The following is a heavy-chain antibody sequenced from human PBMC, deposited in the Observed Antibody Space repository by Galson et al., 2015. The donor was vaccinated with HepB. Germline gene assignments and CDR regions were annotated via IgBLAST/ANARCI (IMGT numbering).Heavy chain of an antibody. CDR2: INPSGGST. D-gene: IGHD3-9*01. CDR3: ARDLGDDILTD. J-gene: IGHJ4*02. CDR1: GYTFTSYY. V-gene: IGHV1-46*01. Sequence: SVKVSCKASGYTFTSYYMHWVRQAPGQGLEWMGIINPSGGSTSYAQKFQGRVTMTRDSSTSTVYMELSSLRSEDTAVYYCARDLGDDILTDWGQGTLVNVSS.